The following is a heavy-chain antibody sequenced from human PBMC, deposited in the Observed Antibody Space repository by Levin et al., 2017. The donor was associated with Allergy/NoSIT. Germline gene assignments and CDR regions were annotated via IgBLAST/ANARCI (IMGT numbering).Heavy chain of an antibody. CDR1: GFTFSSYA. CDR3: ARIAAAGSYYYYGMDV. V-gene: IGHV3-30*04. Sequence: GGSLRLSCAASGFTFSSYAMHWVRQAPGKGLEWVAVISYDGSNKYYADSVKGRFTISRDNSKNTLYLQMNSLRAEDTAVYYCARIAAAGSYYYYGMDVWGQGTTVTVSS. J-gene: IGHJ6*02. CDR2: ISYDGSNK. D-gene: IGHD6-13*01.